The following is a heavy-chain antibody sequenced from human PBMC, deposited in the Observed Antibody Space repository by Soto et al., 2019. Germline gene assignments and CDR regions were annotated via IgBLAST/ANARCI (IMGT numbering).Heavy chain of an antibody. CDR2: ISAYNGNT. D-gene: IGHD5-18*01. CDR1: GYTFTSYG. Sequence: QVQLVQSGAEVKKPAATVQVSCKTPGYTFTSYGISWVRQAPGQGLEWMRWISAYNGNTNYAQKLQGRVTMTTDTSTRNAYMEPMSLRSDDTAVYYWAGVKYSPPYYYFYGMDVWGQGTTVTVSS. CDR3: AGVKYSPPYYYFYGMDV. V-gene: IGHV1-18*01. J-gene: IGHJ6*02.